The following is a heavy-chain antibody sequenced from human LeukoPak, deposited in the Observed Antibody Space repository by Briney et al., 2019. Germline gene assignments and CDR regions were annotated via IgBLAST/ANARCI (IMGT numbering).Heavy chain of an antibody. D-gene: IGHD5-24*01. J-gene: IGHJ3*02. V-gene: IGHV3-21*01. CDR3: ARDRRWLNAFDI. Sequence: GGSLRLSCAASGFTFSSYSMNWVRQAPGKGLEWVSSISSSSSYIYYADSVKGRFTISRDNAKNTLYLQMNSLRAEDTAVYYCARDRRWLNAFDIWGQGTMVTVSS. CDR1: GFTFSSYS. CDR2: ISSSSSYI.